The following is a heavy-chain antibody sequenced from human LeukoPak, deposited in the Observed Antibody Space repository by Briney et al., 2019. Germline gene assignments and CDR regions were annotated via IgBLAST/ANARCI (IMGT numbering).Heavy chain of an antibody. CDR3: ARALYSSGWYIDY. CDR1: GYTFTSYA. V-gene: IGHV1-3*01. D-gene: IGHD6-19*01. Sequence: GASVKVSCKASGYTFTSYAIHWVRQAPGQRLEWMGWINAGNGNTKYSQKFQGRVTITRDTSASTAYMELSSLRSEDTAVYYCARALYSSGWYIDYWGQGTLVTVSS. J-gene: IGHJ4*02. CDR2: INAGNGNT.